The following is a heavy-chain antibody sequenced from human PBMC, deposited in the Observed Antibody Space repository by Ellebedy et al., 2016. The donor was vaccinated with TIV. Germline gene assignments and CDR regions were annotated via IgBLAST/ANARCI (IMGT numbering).Heavy chain of an antibody. CDR3: ARGGDAYYDFPYGMDV. Sequence: SETLSLXXTVSGGSISSGGYYWSWIRQHPGKGLEWIGYIYYSGSTNYNPSLKSRVTISVDTSKNQFSLKLSSVTAADTAVYYCARGGDAYYDFPYGMDVWGQGTTVTVSS. J-gene: IGHJ6*02. CDR1: GGSISSGGYY. CDR2: IYYSGST. V-gene: IGHV4-61*08. D-gene: IGHD3-3*01.